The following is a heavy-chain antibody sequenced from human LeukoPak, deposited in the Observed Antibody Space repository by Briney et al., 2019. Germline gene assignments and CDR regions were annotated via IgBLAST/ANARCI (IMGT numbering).Heavy chain of an antibody. CDR1: GFTFSSYG. J-gene: IGHJ6*04. V-gene: IGHV3-23*01. CDR3: AKDRGAPV. CDR2: ISSSSSYI. Sequence: GGSLRLSCAASGFTFSSYGMSWVRQAPGKGLEWVSSISSSSSYIYYADSVKGRFTISRDNSKNTLYLQMNSLRAEDTAVYYCAKDRGAPVWGKGTTVTVSS. D-gene: IGHD1-26*01.